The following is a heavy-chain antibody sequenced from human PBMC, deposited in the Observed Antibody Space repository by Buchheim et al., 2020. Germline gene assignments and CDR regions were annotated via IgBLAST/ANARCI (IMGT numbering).Heavy chain of an antibody. V-gene: IGHV2-70*15. CDR2: IDWDDDE. CDR1: GFSLSSSGMS. CDR3: ARTLISVRYGSESKIKKYFYYGMDV. J-gene: IGHJ6*02. Sequence: QVTLRESGPALVKPTQTLTLTCTFSGFSLSSSGMSVSWIRQPPGKALEWLARIDWDDDEYYSTSLKTRATISKDTSKNQVVLIMTNMDPVDTGTYYCARTLISVRYGSESKIKKYFYYGMDVWGQGTT. D-gene: IGHD3-10*01.